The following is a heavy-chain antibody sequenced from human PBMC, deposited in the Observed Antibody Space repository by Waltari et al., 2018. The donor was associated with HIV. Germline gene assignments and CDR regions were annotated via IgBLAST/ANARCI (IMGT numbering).Heavy chain of an antibody. Sequence: LQLQQSGPGLVTSSETLSPTCTVSCSSISTSSYYWGWIRQPPGKGLAWIGSIYYSGSTYYNPSLKSRVTISVDTSKNQFSLKLSSVTAADTAVYYCARVSYGSGGLDYWGQGTLVTVSS. CDR2: IYYSGST. J-gene: IGHJ4*02. CDR3: ARVSYGSGGLDY. CDR1: CSSISTSSYY. D-gene: IGHD3-10*01. V-gene: IGHV4-39*07.